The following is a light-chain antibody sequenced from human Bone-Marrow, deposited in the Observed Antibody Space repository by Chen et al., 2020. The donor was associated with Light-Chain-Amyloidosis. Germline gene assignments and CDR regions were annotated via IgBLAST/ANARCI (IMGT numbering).Light chain of an antibody. CDR2: WAS. V-gene: IGKV4-1*01. J-gene: IGKJ4*01. CDR1: QSLLSKNKNY. Sequence: DIAMSQSPDSVAVSLGERVTINCKSSQSLLSKNKNYLVWYQQNTGQPPKLLIFWASTRESRVPDRFSGSESGTNFTLTISSLQAEDVAVYSCQQCYGSPLTFGGGTKVEI. CDR3: QQCYGSPLT.